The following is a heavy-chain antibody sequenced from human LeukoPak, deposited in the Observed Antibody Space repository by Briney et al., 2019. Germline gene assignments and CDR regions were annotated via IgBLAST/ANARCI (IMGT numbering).Heavy chain of an antibody. J-gene: IGHJ3*02. V-gene: IGHV4-30-2*01. D-gene: IGHD3-22*01. CDR2: IYHSGST. CDR1: GGSISSGGYS. CDR3: ARRWSYYDSSPLKKGQDAFDI. Sequence: PSETLSLTCAVSGGSISSGGYSWSWIRQPPGKGLDWIGYIYHSGSTYYNPSLKSRVTISVDRSKNQFSLKLSSVTAADAAVYYCARRWSYYDSSPLKKGQDAFDIWGQGTMVTVSS.